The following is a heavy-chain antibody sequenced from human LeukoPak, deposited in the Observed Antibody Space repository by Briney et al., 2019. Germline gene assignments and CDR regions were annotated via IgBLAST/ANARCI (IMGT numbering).Heavy chain of an antibody. Sequence: GGSLRLSCAASGFTFSSYAMSWVRQAPGKGLEWVSAISGSGGSTYYADSVKGRFTISRDNSKNTLYLQMNSPRAEDTAVYYCANIYYGSGSYRSGFDYWGQGTLVTVSS. D-gene: IGHD3-10*01. V-gene: IGHV3-23*01. CDR1: GFTFSSYA. CDR3: ANIYYGSGSYRSGFDY. CDR2: ISGSGGST. J-gene: IGHJ4*02.